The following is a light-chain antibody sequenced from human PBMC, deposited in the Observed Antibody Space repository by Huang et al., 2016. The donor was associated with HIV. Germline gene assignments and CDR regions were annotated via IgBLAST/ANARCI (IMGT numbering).Light chain of an antibody. Sequence: EIEMTQSPAILSVSPGERATLSCRASQSVNSDLAWYLQKPGQAPRRLIYGASTRAIGIPAKFNGTGSGTEFSLSISNLQSDDFGVYYCQQYNDWPPLTFGGGTKVEI. CDR2: GAS. J-gene: IGKJ4*01. V-gene: IGKV3-15*01. CDR1: QSVNSD. CDR3: QQYNDWPPLT.